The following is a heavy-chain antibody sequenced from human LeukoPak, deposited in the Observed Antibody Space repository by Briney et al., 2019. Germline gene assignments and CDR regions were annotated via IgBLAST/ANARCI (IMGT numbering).Heavy chain of an antibody. V-gene: IGHV3-30*18. CDR2: ISYEGSNI. Sequence: GGSLRLSCTASGFTFNIHGMHWVRQAPGKGLEWVALISYEGSNIKYADSVKGRFTISRDNSKNTLYLQMNSLRAEDTALYYCAKRGFCSGGSCYSFHFDYWGQGTLVTVSS. J-gene: IGHJ4*02. CDR3: AKRGFCSGGSCYSFHFDY. CDR1: GFTFNIHG. D-gene: IGHD2-15*01.